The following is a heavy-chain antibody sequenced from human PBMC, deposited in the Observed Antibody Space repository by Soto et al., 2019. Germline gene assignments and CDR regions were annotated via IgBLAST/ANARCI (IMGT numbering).Heavy chain of an antibody. CDR2: FNPSGIST. CDR1: GSITNHH. Sequence: QVHLVQSGAEVKKPGASVNVSCQASGSITNHHMHWVRQAPGQGLAWMGIFNPSGISTTYAQKFQGRVTITRDTSTSTVYVELSSLTSEDTAVYFCAKVTHRGPITVAGPLGSWGQGALVIVSS. D-gene: IGHD6-19*01. J-gene: IGHJ4*02. V-gene: IGHV1-46*01. CDR3: AKVTHRGPITVAGPLGS.